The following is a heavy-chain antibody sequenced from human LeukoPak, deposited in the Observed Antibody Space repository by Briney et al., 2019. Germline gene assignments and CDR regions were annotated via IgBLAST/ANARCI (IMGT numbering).Heavy chain of an antibody. D-gene: IGHD2-2*01. J-gene: IGHJ5*02. CDR2: VYYSGSA. Sequence: SETLSLTCEVSGDSLSSGYYWDWIRQPPGKGLEWIGGVYYSGSAYYNPSLKSRVTISVDTSKNRFSLKLNSVTAADTAVYYCASEDCSSRGCWFDPWGQGTLSPSPQ. V-gene: IGHV4-38-2*01. CDR3: ASEDCSSRGCWFDP. CDR1: GDSLSSGYY.